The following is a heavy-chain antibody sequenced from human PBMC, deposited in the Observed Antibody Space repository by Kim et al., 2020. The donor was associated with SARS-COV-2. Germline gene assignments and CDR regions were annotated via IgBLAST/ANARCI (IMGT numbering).Heavy chain of an antibody. J-gene: IGHJ4*02. V-gene: IGHV3-33*01. CDR1: GFTFSTYG. Sequence: GGSLRLSCAASGFTFSTYGMHWVRQAPGKGLEWVAAIWYDGSNKYYADSVKGRFTISRDNSKNTLYLQMNSLRAEDTAVYYCARGDHCWSGYPVGYWGQGTLVTVSS. D-gene: IGHD3-3*02. CDR2: IWYDGSNK. CDR3: ARGDHCWSGYPVGY.